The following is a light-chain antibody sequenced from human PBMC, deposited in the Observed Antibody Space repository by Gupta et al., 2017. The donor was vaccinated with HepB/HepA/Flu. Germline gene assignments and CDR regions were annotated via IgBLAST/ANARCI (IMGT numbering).Light chain of an antibody. CDR1: NIGSKS. CDR3: QVWDVSSDNVV. CDR2: YDS. J-gene: IGLJ2*01. Sequence: SYVLTQPPSVSEAPVKTARSTCARNNIGSKSVHWYQQMPGQAPVLLMYYDSGRRSGIPERFSGSKFGNTATVTTIWVEAGDEADYFCQVWDVSSDNVVFGGGTKLTVL. V-gene: IGLV3-21*04.